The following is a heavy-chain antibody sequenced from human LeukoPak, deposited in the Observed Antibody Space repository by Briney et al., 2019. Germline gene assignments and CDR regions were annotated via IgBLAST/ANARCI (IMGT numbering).Heavy chain of an antibody. V-gene: IGHV3-23*01. CDR3: AKDSTHCSGSSCYGGDY. CDR1: GFTFSSYA. Sequence: PGGSLRLSCAASGFTFSSYAMSWVRQAPGKGLEWVSVISGTGGRTYYADSVKGRFTISRDNSKNTLYLQMNSLRAEDTAVYYCAKDSTHCSGSSCYGGDYWGQGTLVTVPS. CDR2: ISGTGGRT. D-gene: IGHD2-15*01. J-gene: IGHJ4*02.